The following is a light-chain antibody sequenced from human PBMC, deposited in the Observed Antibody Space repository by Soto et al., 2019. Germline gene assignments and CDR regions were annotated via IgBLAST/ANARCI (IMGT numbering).Light chain of an antibody. CDR1: QSISST. V-gene: IGKV1-39*01. J-gene: IGKJ1*01. Sequence: DIQMTQSPSSLSASVGDRVTITCRTSQSISSTLNGTQQKPGKAPKRLSFAASSWQSGGTSRSSGSGSGTDFTLTISSLQPEDFATYYCQQSYSTPPWTFGQGTKVEIK. CDR3: QQSYSTPPWT. CDR2: AAS.